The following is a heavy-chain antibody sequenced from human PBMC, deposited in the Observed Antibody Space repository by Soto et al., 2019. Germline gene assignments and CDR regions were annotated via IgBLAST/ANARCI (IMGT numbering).Heavy chain of an antibody. D-gene: IGHD3-3*01. Sequence: ASVEVSCKASGGTFISYAISWLRQAPGQGLECIGRIIPIFGTANYAQEFQGRVTIPADESTSTAYMELSSLRSEDTAVYSCARGSSYYDFWSGYYSLDYYYGLDVWGQGTTVTVSS. V-gene: IGHV1-69*13. CDR3: ARGSSYYDFWSGYYSLDYYYGLDV. CDR1: GGTFISYA. J-gene: IGHJ6*02. CDR2: IIPIFGTA.